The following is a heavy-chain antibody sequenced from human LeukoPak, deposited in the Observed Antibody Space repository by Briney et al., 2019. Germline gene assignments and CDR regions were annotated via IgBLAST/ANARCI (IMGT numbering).Heavy chain of an antibody. D-gene: IGHD3-22*01. CDR3: SRFDTSDYPRDDY. V-gene: IGHV3-73*01. CDR2: IRSRANSYAT. CDR1: GFTFSGSA. J-gene: IGHJ4*02. Sequence: PGGSLRLSCAASGFTFSGSAVHWVRQASGKGLEWVGRIRSRANSYATAYAASVKGRFTVSRDDSKNTAYLQMNSLKTEDTAVYYCSRFDTSDYPRDDYWGQGTLLTVSS.